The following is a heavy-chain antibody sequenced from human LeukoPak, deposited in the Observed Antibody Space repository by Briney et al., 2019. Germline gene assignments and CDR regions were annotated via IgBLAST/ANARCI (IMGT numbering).Heavy chain of an antibody. V-gene: IGHV1-2*02. CDR2: INPNSGGT. CDR3: ARDAAYYYGSGSYRNGNDY. J-gene: IGHJ4*02. Sequence: ASVKVSCKASGYTFTGYYMHWVRQAPGQGLEWMGWINPNSGGTNYAQKFQGRVTVTRDTSISTAYMELSRLRSDDTAVYYCARDAAYYYGSGSYRNGNDYWGQGSLVTVSS. CDR1: GYTFTGYY. D-gene: IGHD3-10*01.